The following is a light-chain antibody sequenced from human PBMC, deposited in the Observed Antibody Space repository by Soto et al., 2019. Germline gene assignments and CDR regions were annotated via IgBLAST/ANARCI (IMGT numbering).Light chain of an antibody. Sequence: IQMTQSPSSVSASVGDRVTITCRASQGISSYLAWYQQKPGKAPKLLIYAASTLQSGVPSRFGGSGSGTEFTLTISSLQPEDFATYYCQQSFSIPWTFGQGTKVDIK. V-gene: IGKV1-39*01. CDR1: QGISSY. CDR2: AAS. CDR3: QQSFSIPWT. J-gene: IGKJ1*01.